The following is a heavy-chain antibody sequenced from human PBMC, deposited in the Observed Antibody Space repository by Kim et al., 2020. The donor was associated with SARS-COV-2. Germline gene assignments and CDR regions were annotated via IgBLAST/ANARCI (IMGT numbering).Heavy chain of an antibody. J-gene: IGHJ5*02. D-gene: IGHD3-10*02. Sequence: GGSLRLSCAASGFTFSNAWMSWVRQAPGKGLEWVGRIKSKTDGGTIDYAAPVKGRFTISRDDSKNTLYLQMNSLKTEDTAVYYCTTDFKYVGGFDPWGQGTLVTVSS. CDR3: TTDFKYVGGFDP. V-gene: IGHV3-15*01. CDR2: IKSKTDGGTI. CDR1: GFTFSNAW.